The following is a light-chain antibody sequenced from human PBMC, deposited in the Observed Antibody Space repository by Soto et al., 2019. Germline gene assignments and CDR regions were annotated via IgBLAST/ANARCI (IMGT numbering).Light chain of an antibody. CDR3: QQYNNWPYT. V-gene: IGKV3-15*01. J-gene: IGKJ2*01. CDR2: RAY. Sequence: EIVMTQSPATLSVSPGGSATLSCRASQHVSSNFAWYRQKPGQAPTLLIYRAYTMATGIPARFSGSGSGTEFTLTISSLQSEDFAVYYCQQYNNWPYTFGQGTKLEIK. CDR1: QHVSSN.